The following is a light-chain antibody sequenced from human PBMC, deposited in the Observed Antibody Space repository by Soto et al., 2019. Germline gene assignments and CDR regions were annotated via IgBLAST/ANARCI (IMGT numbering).Light chain of an antibody. CDR2: AAS. Sequence: DIVLTQSPGTLSLSPGERATLSCRASQSVASSYLAWYQHQRGQAPRLLIYAASSRATGIPDRFSGTGSGTDFTLTISRLEPEDFAMYYCQQYGSAPLTFGPGTKVEIK. CDR3: QQYGSAPLT. J-gene: IGKJ4*01. CDR1: QSVASSY. V-gene: IGKV3-20*01.